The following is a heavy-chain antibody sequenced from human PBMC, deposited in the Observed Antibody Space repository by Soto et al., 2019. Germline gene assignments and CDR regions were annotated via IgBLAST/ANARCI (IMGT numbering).Heavy chain of an antibody. Sequence: GGSLRLSCAASGFTFSSYAMHWVRQAPGKGLEWVAVISYDGSNKYYADSVKGRFTISRDNSKNTLYLQMNSLRAEDTAVYYCARGPLGGNWLGYDYWGQGTLVTVSS. V-gene: IGHV3-30-3*01. CDR1: GFTFSSYA. CDR3: ARGPLGGNWLGYDY. D-gene: IGHD2-15*01. CDR2: ISYDGSNK. J-gene: IGHJ4*02.